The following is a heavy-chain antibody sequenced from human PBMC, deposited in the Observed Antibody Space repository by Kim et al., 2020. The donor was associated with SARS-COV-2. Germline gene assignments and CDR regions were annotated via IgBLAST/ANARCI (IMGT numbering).Heavy chain of an antibody. CDR2: INHSGST. CDR3: ARGEITMIPGPMTG. J-gene: IGHJ4*02. V-gene: IGHV4-34*01. D-gene: IGHD3-22*01. CDR1: GGSFSGYY. Sequence: SETLSLTCTVYGGSFSGYYWSWIRQPPGKGLEWIGEINHSGSTNYNPSLKSRVTISVDKSKNQFSLKLSSVTAADTAVYYCARGEITMIPGPMTGWGQGTLVTVSS.